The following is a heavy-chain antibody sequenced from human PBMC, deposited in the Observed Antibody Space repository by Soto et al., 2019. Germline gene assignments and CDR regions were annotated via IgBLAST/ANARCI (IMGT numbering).Heavy chain of an antibody. CDR1: GGTFSSYA. Sequence: QVQLVQSGAEVKKPGSSVKVSCKASGGTFSSYAISWVRQAPGQGLEWMGGIIPIFGTANNAQKFQGRVTIPADESTSTAYMELSSLRSEDTAVYYCATEIKPYSSGWYGFDYWGQGTLVTVSS. V-gene: IGHV1-69*12. D-gene: IGHD6-19*01. CDR3: ATEIKPYSSGWYGFDY. CDR2: IIPIFGTA. J-gene: IGHJ4*02.